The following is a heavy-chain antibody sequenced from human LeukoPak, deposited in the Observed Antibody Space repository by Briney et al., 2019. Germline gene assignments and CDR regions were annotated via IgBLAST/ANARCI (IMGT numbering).Heavy chain of an antibody. CDR3: ARDGSSHNWFDP. Sequence: PSETLSLTCAVYGGSFSGYYWSWIRQPPGKGLEWIGEINHSGSTNYNPSLKSRVTISVDTSKNQFSLKLSSVTAADTAVYYCARDGSSHNWFDPWGQGALVTVSS. J-gene: IGHJ5*02. V-gene: IGHV4-34*01. CDR1: GGSFSGYY. CDR2: INHSGST. D-gene: IGHD2-15*01.